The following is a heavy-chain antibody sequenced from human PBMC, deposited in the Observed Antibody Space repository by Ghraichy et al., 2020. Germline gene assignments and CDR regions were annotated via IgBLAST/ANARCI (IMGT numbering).Heavy chain of an antibody. CDR2: INWNGGRT. D-gene: IGHD1-1*01. Sequence: GESLNISCAASGFKFDDYGMSWVRQAPGKGLEWVSGINWNGGRTGYADSVKGRFTFSRDNAKNSLYLQMNSLRAEDTALYYCARGSTGTTFDYWGQGTLVTVSS. V-gene: IGHV3-20*04. CDR3: ARGSTGTTFDY. CDR1: GFKFDDYG. J-gene: IGHJ4*02.